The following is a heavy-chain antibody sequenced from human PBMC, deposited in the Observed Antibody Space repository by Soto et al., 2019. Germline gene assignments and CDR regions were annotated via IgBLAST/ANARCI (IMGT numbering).Heavy chain of an antibody. CDR2: ISYNGGSR. CDR3: VKGPSQGSSVFGPLDF. CDR1: AFIFSACA. J-gene: IGHJ4*02. V-gene: IGHV3-64D*06. D-gene: IGHD3-3*01. Sequence: GSLRLSCSASAFIFSACAMYWVRQAPGKGLEYVSVISYNGGSRDYADSVKGRFTISRDNSKNTLYLQMSSLTDEDTAVYYCVKGPSQGSSVFGPLDFWGQGTLVTV.